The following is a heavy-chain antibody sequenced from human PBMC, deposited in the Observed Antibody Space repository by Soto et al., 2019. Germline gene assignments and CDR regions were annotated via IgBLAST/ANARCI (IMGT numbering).Heavy chain of an antibody. CDR3: AKDIRFGDFELLQNYFDY. CDR2: ISGSGGST. CDR1: GFTFSSYA. J-gene: IGHJ4*02. Sequence: GGSLRLSCAASGFTFSSYAMSWVRQAPGKGLEWVSAISGSGGSTYYADSVKGRFTISRDNSKNTLYLQMNSLRAEDTAVYYCAKDIRFGDFELLQNYFDYWGQGTLVTVSS. V-gene: IGHV3-23*01. D-gene: IGHD3-10*01.